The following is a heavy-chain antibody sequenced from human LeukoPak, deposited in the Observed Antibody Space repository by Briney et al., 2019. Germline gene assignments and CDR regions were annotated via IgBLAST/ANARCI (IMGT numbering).Heavy chain of an antibody. CDR2: IDPNSGAT. V-gene: IGHV1-2*02. Sequence: GASVKVSCKTSGYTLTGYYMHWVRQAPGQGLEWMGWIDPNSGATIYAQKFQGRVTVTRDTSTSTAYMDLSSLRSDDTAVYYCATAGGTTVTPFDYWGQGTLVTVSS. CDR3: ATAGGTTVTPFDY. D-gene: IGHD4-17*01. J-gene: IGHJ4*02. CDR1: GYTLTGYY.